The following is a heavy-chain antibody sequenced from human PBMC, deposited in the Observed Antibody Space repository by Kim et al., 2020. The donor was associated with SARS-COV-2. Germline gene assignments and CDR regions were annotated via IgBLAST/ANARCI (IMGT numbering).Heavy chain of an antibody. D-gene: IGHD2-2*01. J-gene: IGHJ6*02. CDR2: IYYSGST. V-gene: IGHV4-39*01. CDR1: GGSIVSSSHY. CDR3: ARQVREYVVAYYYYYGMDV. Sequence: SETLSLTCSVSGGSIVSSSHYWDWIRQPPGKGLEWIGSIYYSGSTYYTPSLESRVTLAVDTSKNQFSLKLSSVTAADTAVYYCARQVREYVVAYYYYYGMDVWGQGTTVTVSS.